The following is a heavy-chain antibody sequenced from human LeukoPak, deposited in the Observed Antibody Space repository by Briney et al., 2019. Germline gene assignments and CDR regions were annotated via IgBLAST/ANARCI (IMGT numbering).Heavy chain of an antibody. CDR1: GYTSTRYA. Sequence: ASVKVSCTASGYTSTRYAMNWVRQAPGQGLEWMGWINTNSGKPTYAQGFTGRYVFSLDTSVSTAYLRISSLKAGDTAVYYCARYYYDSSGNGNYLDYWGQGTLVTVSS. J-gene: IGHJ4*02. D-gene: IGHD3-22*01. CDR3: ARYYYDSSGNGNYLDY. V-gene: IGHV7-4-1*02. CDR2: INTNSGKP.